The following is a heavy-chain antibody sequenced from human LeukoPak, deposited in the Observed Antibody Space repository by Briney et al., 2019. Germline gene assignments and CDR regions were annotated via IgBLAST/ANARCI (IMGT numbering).Heavy chain of an antibody. V-gene: IGHV3-21*01. CDR2: ISSSSIYI. CDR1: GFTFNVYN. D-gene: IGHD3-10*01. Sequence: GGSLRLSCAASGFTFNVYNMNWVRQAPGKGLEWVSSISSSSIYIYYADSVRGRFTISRDNAKNSLYLQINSLRAEDTAVYYCARDRAGYGMDVWGQGTTVTVSS. J-gene: IGHJ6*02. CDR3: ARDRAGYGMDV.